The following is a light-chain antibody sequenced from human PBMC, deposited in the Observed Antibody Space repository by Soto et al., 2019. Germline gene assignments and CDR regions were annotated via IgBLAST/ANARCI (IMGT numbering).Light chain of an antibody. CDR2: EGS. Sequence: SALTQPASVSGSPGQSITISCTGTSSDVGSYNLVSWYQQHPGKAPKLMIYEGSKRPSGVSNRFSGSRSGNTASLTISGLQAEDEVDYYCCSYAGSSTHVVFGGGTKLTVL. CDR3: CSYAGSSTHVV. V-gene: IGLV2-23*01. J-gene: IGLJ2*01. CDR1: SSDVGSYNL.